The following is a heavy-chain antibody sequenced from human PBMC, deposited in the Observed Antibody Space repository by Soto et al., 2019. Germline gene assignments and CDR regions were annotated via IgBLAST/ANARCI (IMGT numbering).Heavy chain of an antibody. J-gene: IGHJ5*02. CDR3: ARGGEWLAPPSNWFDP. Sequence: GASVKVSCKASGYTFTGYYMHWVRHAPGQGLEWMGWINPNSGGTNYAQKFQGWVTMTRDTSISTAYMELSRLRSDDTAVYYCARGGEWLAPPSNWFDPWGQGTLVTVSS. CDR1: GYTFTGYY. D-gene: IGHD6-19*01. V-gene: IGHV1-2*04. CDR2: INPNSGGT.